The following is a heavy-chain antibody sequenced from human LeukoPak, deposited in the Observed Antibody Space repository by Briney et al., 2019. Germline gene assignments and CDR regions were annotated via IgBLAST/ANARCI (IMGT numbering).Heavy chain of an antibody. Sequence: QSGGSLRLSCEGSGFSFNNYAMSWVRQAPGAGLEWVSDISDIGNSIHYADSVKGRFTISRDNSKNTLYLQVSNLRVEDTAVYYCAKRFRIGGTGHSFDCWGQGTLVTVSS. D-gene: IGHD6-19*01. J-gene: IGHJ4*02. CDR1: GFSFNNYA. CDR2: ISDIGNSI. V-gene: IGHV3-23*01. CDR3: AKRFRIGGTGHSFDC.